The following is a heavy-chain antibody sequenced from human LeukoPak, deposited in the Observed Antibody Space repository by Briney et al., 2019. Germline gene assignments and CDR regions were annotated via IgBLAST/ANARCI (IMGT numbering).Heavy chain of an antibody. CDR1: GYTFTSYY. J-gene: IGHJ4*02. Sequence: ASVKVSCKASGYTFTSYYMHWVRQAPGQGLEWMGIINPSGGSTSCAQKFQGRVTMTRDTSTSTVYMELSSLRSEDTAVYYCARDFETYCGGDCSDFDYWGQGTLVTVSS. CDR2: INPSGGST. V-gene: IGHV1-46*01. D-gene: IGHD2-21*02. CDR3: ARDFETYCGGDCSDFDY.